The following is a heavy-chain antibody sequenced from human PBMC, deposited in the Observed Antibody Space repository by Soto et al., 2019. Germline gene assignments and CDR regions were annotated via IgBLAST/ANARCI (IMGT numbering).Heavy chain of an antibody. V-gene: IGHV3-30-3*01. Sequence: VQLVESGGGVVQPGRSLRLSCAASGFTFSSHSIQWVRQAPGKGLEWVAVISYDGSIKYYADSVKGRFTISRDNSKNTAYLLMNSLRAEDTAVFYCAREWSTSGDLDYWGQGTLVIVSS. D-gene: IGHD3-10*01. CDR3: AREWSTSGDLDY. CDR1: GFTFSSHS. J-gene: IGHJ4*02. CDR2: ISYDGSIK.